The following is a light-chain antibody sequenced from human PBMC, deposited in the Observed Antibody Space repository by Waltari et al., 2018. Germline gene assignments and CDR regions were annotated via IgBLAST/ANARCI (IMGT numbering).Light chain of an antibody. V-gene: IGLV3-21*02. CDR1: NIGAES. J-gene: IGLJ2*01. CDR3: QVWDSGSGHVV. Sequence: SYVLTQPPSVSVAPGQTARITCGADNIGAESVHWYQQKSGQAPVLVVHGDTERPSGVPERFSGSSAGNSATLTISRVEAGDEADYYCQVWDSGSGHVVFGGGTMLSVL. CDR2: GDT.